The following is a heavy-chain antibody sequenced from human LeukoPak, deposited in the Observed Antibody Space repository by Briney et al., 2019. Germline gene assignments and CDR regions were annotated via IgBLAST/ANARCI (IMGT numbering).Heavy chain of an antibody. D-gene: IGHD2-2*01. CDR2: INHGGST. J-gene: IGHJ4*02. V-gene: IGHV4-34*01. Sequence: GSLRLSCAASGFTFSSYEMNWVRQAPGKGLEWIGEINHGGSTNYNPSLKSRVTISVDTSKNQFSLKLSSVTAADTAVYYCARVESSMPFDYWGQGTLVTVSS. CDR1: GFTFSSYE. CDR3: ARVESSMPFDY.